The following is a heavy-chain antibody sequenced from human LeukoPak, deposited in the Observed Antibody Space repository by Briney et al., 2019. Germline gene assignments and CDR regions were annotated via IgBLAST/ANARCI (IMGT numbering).Heavy chain of an antibody. V-gene: IGHV3-7*03. D-gene: IGHD5-18*01. J-gene: IGHJ4*02. CDR3: AREGNDGYSYGYDY. CDR2: IKQDGSEK. CDR1: GFTFSSYW. Sequence: GGPLRLSCAASGFTFSSYWMSWVRQAPGKGLEWVANIKQDGSEKYYVDSVKGRFTISRDNAKNSLYLQMNSLRAEDTAVYYCAREGNDGYSYGYDYWGQGTLVTVSS.